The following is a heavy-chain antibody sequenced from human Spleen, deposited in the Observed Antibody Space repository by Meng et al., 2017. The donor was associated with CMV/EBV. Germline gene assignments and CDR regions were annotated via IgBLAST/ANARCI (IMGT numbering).Heavy chain of an antibody. V-gene: IGHV4-61*01. CDR3: ARDQSGTSMEFDP. CDR1: GGSVRSDSYF. CDR2: IYYRGST. D-gene: IGHD5-18*01. J-gene: IGHJ5*02. Sequence: GSLRLSCTVSGGSVRSDSYFWSWIRQPPGKGLEWIGYIYYRGSTNYNPSLKSRVTMSVDSSKNQFSLRLSSVTAADTAVYYCARDQSGTSMEFDPWGQGTLVTVSS.